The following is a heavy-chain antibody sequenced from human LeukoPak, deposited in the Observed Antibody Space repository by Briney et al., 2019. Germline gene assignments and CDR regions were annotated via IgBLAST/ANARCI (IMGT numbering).Heavy chain of an antibody. CDR1: GFTFSSYG. D-gene: IGHD3-3*01. CDR2: IWYDGSNK. J-gene: IGHJ4*02. CDR3: ARDRSYDFWSGYSTPDY. V-gene: IGHV3-33*08. Sequence: PGRSLRLSCAASGFTFSSYGMHWVRQAPGKGLEWVAVIWYDGSNKYYADSVKGRFTISRDNSKNTLDLQMNSLRAEDTAVYYCARDRSYDFWSGYSTPDYWDQGTLVTVSS.